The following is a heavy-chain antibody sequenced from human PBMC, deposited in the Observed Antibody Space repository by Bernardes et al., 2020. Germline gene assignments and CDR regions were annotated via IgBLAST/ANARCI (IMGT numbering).Heavy chain of an antibody. D-gene: IGHD2-2*01. CDR2: INHSGST. J-gene: IGHJ5*02. CDR1: GGSFSGYY. CDR3: ARRDIVVVPAAMDP. V-gene: IGHV4-34*01. Sequence: SETLSLTCAVYGGSFSGYYWSWIRQPPGKGLEWIGEINHSGSTNYNPSLKSRVTISVDTSKNQFSLKLSSVTAADTAVYYCARRDIVVVPAAMDPWGQGTLVTVSS.